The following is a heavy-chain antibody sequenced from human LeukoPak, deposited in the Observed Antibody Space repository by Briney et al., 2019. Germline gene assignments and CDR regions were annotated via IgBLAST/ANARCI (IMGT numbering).Heavy chain of an antibody. CDR2: ISYSGST. CDR3: ARGPHKFDY. J-gene: IGHJ4*02. V-gene: IGHV4-59*01. Sequence: SETLSLTCTVSGGSISSYYWSWIRKPPGKGLEWIGYISYSGSTNYNPSLKSRVTISVDTSKHQFSLKLSAVTAADTAVYYCARGPHKFDYWGRGSLVTVSS. CDR1: GGSISSYY.